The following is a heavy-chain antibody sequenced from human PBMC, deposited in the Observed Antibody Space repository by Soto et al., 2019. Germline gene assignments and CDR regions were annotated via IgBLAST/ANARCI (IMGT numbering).Heavy chain of an antibody. D-gene: IGHD4-17*01. CDR2: ISYDGSNK. CDR1: GFTFSGHS. J-gene: IGHJ6*02. V-gene: IGHV3-30*04. Sequence: GGSLRLSCAASGFTFSGHSMDWVRQAPGKGLEWVAVISYDGSNKYYADSVKGRFTISRDNSKNTLYLQMNSLRAEDTAVYYCARDWGGIYGGKTSDYYGMDVWGQGTTVTVSS. CDR3: ARDWGGIYGGKTSDYYGMDV.